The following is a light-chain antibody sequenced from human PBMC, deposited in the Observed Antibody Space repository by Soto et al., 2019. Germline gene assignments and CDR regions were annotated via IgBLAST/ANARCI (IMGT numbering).Light chain of an antibody. CDR2: DAS. Sequence: EIVLTQSPATLSLSPGERATLSCRASQSVSRYLAWYQQKPGQAPRLLIHDASSRATGIPARFSGSGSGTDFTLTISSLEPEDFAVYYCQQRTNWPQPTFGGGTKVEIK. J-gene: IGKJ4*01. V-gene: IGKV3-11*01. CDR1: QSVSRY. CDR3: QQRTNWPQPT.